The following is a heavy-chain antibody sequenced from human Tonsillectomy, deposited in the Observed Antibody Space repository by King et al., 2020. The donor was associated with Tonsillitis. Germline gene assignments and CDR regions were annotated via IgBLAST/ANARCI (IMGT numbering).Heavy chain of an antibody. V-gene: IGHV3-30*04. D-gene: IGHD6-13*01. CDR2: ISYDGSNK. CDR1: GFTFSSYA. Sequence: VQLVESGGGVVQPGRSLRLSCAASGFTFSSYAMHWVRQAPGKGLEWVAVISYDGSNKYYADSVKGRFTISRDNSKNTLYLQMNSLRAEDTAVYYCARVIAAAGKAFDYWGQGTLVTVSS. J-gene: IGHJ4*02. CDR3: ARVIAAAGKAFDY.